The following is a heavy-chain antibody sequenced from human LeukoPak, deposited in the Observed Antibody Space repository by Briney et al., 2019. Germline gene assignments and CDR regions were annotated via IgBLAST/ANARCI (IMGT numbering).Heavy chain of an antibody. V-gene: IGHV1-69*13. Sequence: SVKVSCKASGGTFSSYAISWVRQAPGRGLEWMGGIIPIFGTANYAQKFQGRVTITADESTSTAYMELSSLRSEDTAVYYCAREEAAAGKMATWGQGTLVTVSS. D-gene: IGHD6-13*01. CDR1: GGTFSSYA. J-gene: IGHJ5*02. CDR2: IIPIFGTA. CDR3: AREEAAAGKMAT.